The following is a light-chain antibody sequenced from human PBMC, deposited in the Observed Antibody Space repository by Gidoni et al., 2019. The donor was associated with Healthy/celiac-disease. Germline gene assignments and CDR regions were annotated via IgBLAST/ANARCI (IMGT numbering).Light chain of an antibody. J-gene: IGLJ1*01. CDR2: RNN. CDR3: AAWDDSLSGRV. Sequence: QSVLTQPPSASGTPGQGVTIPCSGSSSNIGSNYVYWYQQLPGPAPKLLIYRNNQRPSGVPDRFSGSKSGTSASLAISGLRSEDEADYYCAAWDDSLSGRVFGTGTKVTVL. CDR1: SSNIGSNY. V-gene: IGLV1-47*01.